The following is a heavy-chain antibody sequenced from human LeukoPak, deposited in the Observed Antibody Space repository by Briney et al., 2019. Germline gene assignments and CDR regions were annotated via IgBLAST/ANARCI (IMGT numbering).Heavy chain of an antibody. D-gene: IGHD3-22*01. J-gene: IGHJ5*01. CDR3: ARAGLRNWLDY. CDR1: GCSISSSDYY. CDR2: IYYSGTT. V-gene: IGHV4-39*02. Sequence: KPSETLSLTCTVSGCSISSSDYYWGWIRQPPGQGLEWIGSIYYSGTTYYDPSLKSRLTISVDTYKNHFSLMKSSVTAADTSEYFCARAGLRNWLDYWGQGTLVTVSS.